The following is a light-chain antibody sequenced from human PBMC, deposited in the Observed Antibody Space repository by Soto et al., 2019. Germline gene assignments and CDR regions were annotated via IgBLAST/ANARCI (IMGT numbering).Light chain of an antibody. J-gene: IGKJ5*01. CDR1: QSVTNSF. Sequence: EIVLAQSPGTLSLSPGERATLSCRASQSVTNSFLAWYQQKPGQAPRLLIYGASRRATGIPDRFTGSGSGTDFTLTISSLEPEDFAVYYCQQRSNWPPNTFGQGTRLEIK. CDR3: QQRSNWPPNT. CDR2: GAS. V-gene: IGKV3D-20*02.